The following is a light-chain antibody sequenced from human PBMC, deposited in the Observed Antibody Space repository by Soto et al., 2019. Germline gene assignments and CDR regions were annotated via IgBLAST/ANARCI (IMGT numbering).Light chain of an antibody. CDR2: LNSDGSH. Sequence: QAVVTQSPSASASLGASVKLTCTLSSGHSSYAIAWHQQQPEKGPRYLMKLNSDGSHNKGDGIPDRFSGSSSGAERYLTISSLQSEDEADYYCQTWNTGANVVFGGGTKLTVL. CDR3: QTWNTGANVV. J-gene: IGLJ2*01. V-gene: IGLV4-69*01. CDR1: SGHSSYA.